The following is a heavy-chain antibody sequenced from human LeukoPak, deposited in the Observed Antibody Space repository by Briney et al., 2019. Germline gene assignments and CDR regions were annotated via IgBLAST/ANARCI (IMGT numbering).Heavy chain of an antibody. CDR3: ARQRVGRGIQLWFDY. Sequence: SWVRQAPGKGLEWVARIDWDDDKYYSTSLKTRLTISKDTSKNQVVLTMTNMDPVDTATYYCARQRVGRGIQLWFDYWGQGTLVTVSS. D-gene: IGHD5-18*01. CDR2: IDWDDDK. J-gene: IGHJ4*02. V-gene: IGHV2-70*10.